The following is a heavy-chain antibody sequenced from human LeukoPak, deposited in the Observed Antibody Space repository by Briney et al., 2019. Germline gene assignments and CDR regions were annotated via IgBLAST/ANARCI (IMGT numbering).Heavy chain of an antibody. V-gene: IGHV3-7*01. CDR1: GFTLSAYW. CDR2: INPDGSEK. Sequence: GGSLRLSCAASGFTLSAYWMTWVRQAPGKGLEWVANINPDGSEKHYVDSVKGRFTISRDNSKNTLFLQINSLRVDDTAIYYCAGPSINGPPFDHWGQGTLVTVSS. J-gene: IGHJ4*02. D-gene: IGHD2-8*01. CDR3: AGPSINGPPFDH.